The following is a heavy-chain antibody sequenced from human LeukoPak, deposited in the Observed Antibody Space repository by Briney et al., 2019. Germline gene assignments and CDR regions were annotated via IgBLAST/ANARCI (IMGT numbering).Heavy chain of an antibody. Sequence: ASVKVSCKASGGTFISYAISWVRQAPGQGLEWMGGIIPIFGTANYAQKFQGRVTITTDESTSTAYMELSSLRSEDTAVYYCARTLGIAAAGTLGVWGQGTLVTVSS. D-gene: IGHD6-13*01. V-gene: IGHV1-69*05. CDR3: ARTLGIAAAGTLGV. CDR1: GGTFISYA. CDR2: IIPIFGTA. J-gene: IGHJ4*02.